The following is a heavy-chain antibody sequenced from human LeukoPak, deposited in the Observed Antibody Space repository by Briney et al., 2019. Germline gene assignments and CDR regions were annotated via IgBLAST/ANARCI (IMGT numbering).Heavy chain of an antibody. J-gene: IGHJ4*02. CDR2: IRSSGGST. Sequence: GGSLRLSCAASGFTFSTYAMSWVRQAPGKGLEWVSAIRSSGGSTYYADSVKGRFAISRDNSKNTLYLQITGLRAEDTAIYYCAKDVYGDYGGLDYWGQGTLVTVSS. V-gene: IGHV3-23*01. D-gene: IGHD4-17*01. CDR3: AKDVYGDYGGLDY. CDR1: GFTFSTYA.